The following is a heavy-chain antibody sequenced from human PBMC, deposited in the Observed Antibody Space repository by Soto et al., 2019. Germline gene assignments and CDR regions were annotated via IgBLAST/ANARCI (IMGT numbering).Heavy chain of an antibody. CDR3: AYSYGLSGGHY. D-gene: IGHD5-18*01. CDR1: GFTFSSYA. Sequence: GGSLRLSCAASGFTFSSYAMSWVRQAPGKGLEWVSAISGSGGSTYYADSVKGRFTISRDNSKNTLYLQMNSLRAEDTAVYYCAYSYGLSGGHYWGQGTLVTVSS. V-gene: IGHV3-23*01. CDR2: ISGSGGST. J-gene: IGHJ4*02.